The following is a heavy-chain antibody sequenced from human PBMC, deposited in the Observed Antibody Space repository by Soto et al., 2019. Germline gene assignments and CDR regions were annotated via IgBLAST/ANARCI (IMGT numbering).Heavy chain of an antibody. CDR3: AREGEYYDFWSGYYSNWFDP. V-gene: IGHV6-1*01. D-gene: IGHD3-3*01. Sequence: SQTLSLTCAISGDSVSSNSAAWNWIRQSPSRGLEWLGRTYYRSKWYNDYAVSVKSRITINPDTSKNQFSLQLNSVTPEDTAVYYCAREGEYYDFWSGYYSNWFDPWGQGTLVTVSS. CDR2: TYYRSKWYN. J-gene: IGHJ5*02. CDR1: GDSVSSNSAA.